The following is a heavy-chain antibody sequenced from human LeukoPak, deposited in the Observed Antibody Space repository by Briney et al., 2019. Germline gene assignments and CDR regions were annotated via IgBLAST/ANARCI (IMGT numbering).Heavy chain of an antibody. CDR3: ASDKTAQLDNYYYYMDV. D-gene: IGHD6-13*01. CDR1: GFTFSSYE. Sequence: SGGSLRLSCAASGFTFSSYEMNWVRQAPGKGLEWVSSISGGSIYIYYADSVKGRFTISRDNGKNSLYLQMNSLRAEDTAVYYCASDKTAQLDNYYYYMDVWGKGTTVTISS. CDR2: ISGGSIYI. J-gene: IGHJ6*03. V-gene: IGHV3-21*06.